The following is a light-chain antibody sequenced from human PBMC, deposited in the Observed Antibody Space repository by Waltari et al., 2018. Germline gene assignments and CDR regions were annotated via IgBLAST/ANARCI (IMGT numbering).Light chain of an antibody. Sequence: QSALTQPASVSGSPGQSITISCTGTTSDVDAYNYVSWYQQFPGKATKLIIYDVYNRPSGVATCFSGLKSGASASLTISGLQADDEAEYWCSSYTSTSTLWVFGGGTKLTV. V-gene: IGLV2-14*03. CDR2: DVY. CDR1: TSDVDAYNY. CDR3: SSYTSTSTLWV. J-gene: IGLJ3*02.